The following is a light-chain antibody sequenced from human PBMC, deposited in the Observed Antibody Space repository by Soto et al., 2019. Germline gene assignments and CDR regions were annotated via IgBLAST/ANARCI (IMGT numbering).Light chain of an antibody. J-gene: IGKJ1*01. CDR3: QQYNSYLWT. V-gene: IGKV1-5*03. CDR1: RSISSW. CDR2: KAS. Sequence: DIQMTQPPSTLSASVGDRFTITCRASRSISSWLAWYQQKPGKAPKLLIYKASSLESGVPSRFSGSGSGTEFTLTISSLQPDDFATYYCQQYNSYLWTFGQGTKVDIK.